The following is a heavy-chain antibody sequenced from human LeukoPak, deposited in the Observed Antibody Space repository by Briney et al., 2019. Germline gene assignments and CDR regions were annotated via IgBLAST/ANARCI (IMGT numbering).Heavy chain of an antibody. CDR3: ARLVPATGIDF. CDR1: GCSFSDYA. V-gene: IGHV3-23*01. CDR2: MTDSGDNT. Sequence: GGSLRLSCTASGCSFSDYAMSWVRQAPGKGLEWVSSMTDSGDNTYDADSVKGRFTVSRDNSKNTLYLQMSSLRAEDTALYYCARLVPATGIDFWGQGTLVTVSS. D-gene: IGHD2-2*01. J-gene: IGHJ4*02.